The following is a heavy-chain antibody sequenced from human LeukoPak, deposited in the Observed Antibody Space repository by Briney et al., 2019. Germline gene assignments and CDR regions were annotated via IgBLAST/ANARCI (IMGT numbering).Heavy chain of an antibody. J-gene: IGHJ4*02. CDR1: GGTFSSYA. CDR2: IIPIFGTA. CDR3: ARVSGYSGYDRDY. D-gene: IGHD5-12*01. Sequence: GASVKVSCKASGGTFSSYAISWVRQAPGQGLEWMGGIIPIFGTANYAQKFQGRVTITADESTSTAYMKLSSLRSEDTAVYYCARVSGYSGYDRDYWGQGTLVTVSS. V-gene: IGHV1-69*01.